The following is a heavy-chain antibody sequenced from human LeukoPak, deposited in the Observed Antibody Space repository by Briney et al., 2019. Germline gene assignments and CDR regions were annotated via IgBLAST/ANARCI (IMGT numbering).Heavy chain of an antibody. J-gene: IGHJ4*02. D-gene: IGHD2-2*03. Sequence: NSSETLSLTCTVSGGSISSYYWSWIRQTPGKGLEWIGDIYYSGSTNYNPSLKSRVTISVDTSKNQFSLKLSSVTAADTAVYYCARHSRLDKSSLSWADYWGQGTLVTVSS. CDR2: IYYSGST. V-gene: IGHV4-59*08. CDR3: ARHSRLDKSSLSWADY. CDR1: GGSISSYY.